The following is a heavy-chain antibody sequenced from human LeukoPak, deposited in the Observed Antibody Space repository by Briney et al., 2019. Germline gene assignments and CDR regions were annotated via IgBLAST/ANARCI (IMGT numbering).Heavy chain of an antibody. D-gene: IGHD3-10*01. V-gene: IGHV3-23*01. J-gene: IGHJ4*02. CDR3: AKDESYYGSGSYHFDY. Sequence: GGSLRLSCAASGFTFSSYGMSWVRQAPGKGLEWVSAISGSGGSTYYADSVKGRFTISRDNSKNTLYLQMNSLRAEDTALYYCAKDESYYGSGSYHFDYWGQGTLVTVSS. CDR2: ISGSGGST. CDR1: GFTFSSYG.